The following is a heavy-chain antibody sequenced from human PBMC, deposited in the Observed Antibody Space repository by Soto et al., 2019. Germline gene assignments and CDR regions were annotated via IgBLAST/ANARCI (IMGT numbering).Heavy chain of an antibody. V-gene: IGHV4-59*12. Sequence: SETLSLTCTVSGGSISSYYWSWIRQPPGKGLEWIGYIYYSGSTNYNPSLKSRVTISVDTSKNQFSLKLSSVTAADTAVYYCGPRTGTTLNWFDPWGQGTLVTVSS. CDR2: IYYSGST. CDR1: GGSISSYY. D-gene: IGHD1-1*01. CDR3: GPRTGTTLNWFDP. J-gene: IGHJ5*02.